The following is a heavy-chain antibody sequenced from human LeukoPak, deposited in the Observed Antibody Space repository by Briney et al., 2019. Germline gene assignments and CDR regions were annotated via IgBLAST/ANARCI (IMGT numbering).Heavy chain of an antibody. V-gene: IGHV3-30*02. CDR3: AKGLGYYSDY. CDR2: IQFDGNGE. CDR1: GFTFSSYG. Sequence: PGGSLRLSCAASGFTFSSYGMHWVRQAPGTGLEWVAFIQFDGNGEYYADSVKGRFTISRDNSKNTLFPQMHSLRPEDTALYYCAKGLGYYSDYWGQGTLVTVSS. D-gene: IGHD1-26*01. J-gene: IGHJ4*02.